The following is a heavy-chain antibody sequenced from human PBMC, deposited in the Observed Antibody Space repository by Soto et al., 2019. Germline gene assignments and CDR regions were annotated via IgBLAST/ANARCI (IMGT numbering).Heavy chain of an antibody. V-gene: IGHV4-59*01. Sequence: LALTCTGSGGSISTYYWSWIRQPPGKGLEWIGYIYYSGSTNYNPSLKSRVTISVDTSKNQFSLKLSSVTAADTAVYYCARDGQRRFGWFDPWGQGTLVTSPQ. CDR2: IYYSGST. CDR1: GGSISTYY. D-gene: IGHD3-16*01. J-gene: IGHJ5*02. CDR3: ARDGQRRFGWFDP.